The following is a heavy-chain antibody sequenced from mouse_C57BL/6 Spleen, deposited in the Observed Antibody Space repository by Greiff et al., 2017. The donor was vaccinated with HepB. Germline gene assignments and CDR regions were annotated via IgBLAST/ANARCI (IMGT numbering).Heavy chain of an antibody. V-gene: IGHV1-72*01. CDR2: IDPNSGGT. CDR3: ASENIPTAVVGHWYFGV. J-gene: IGHJ1*03. CDR1: GYTFTSYW. D-gene: IGHD1-1*01. Sequence: QVQLQQPGAELVKPGASVKLSCKASGYTFTSYWMHWVKQRPGRGLEWIGRIDPNSGGTKYNEKFKSKATLTVDKPSSTAYMQLSSLTSEDSAVYYCASENIPTAVVGHWYFGVWGTGPTVTVAS.